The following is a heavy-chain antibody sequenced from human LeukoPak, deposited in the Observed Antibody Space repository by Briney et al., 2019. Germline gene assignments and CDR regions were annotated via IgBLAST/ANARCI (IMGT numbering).Heavy chain of an antibody. CDR3: ARSGAWTGSYFSFDY. Sequence: ASVKVSCKVSGYTLTELFMHWVRQAPGKGLEWMGGFDPEDGETIYAQKFQGRVTMTEDTSTDTAYMELSSLRSEDTAVYYCARSGAWTGSYFSFDYWGQGTLVTVSS. CDR1: GYTLTELF. J-gene: IGHJ4*02. CDR2: FDPEDGET. V-gene: IGHV1-24*01. D-gene: IGHD1-26*01.